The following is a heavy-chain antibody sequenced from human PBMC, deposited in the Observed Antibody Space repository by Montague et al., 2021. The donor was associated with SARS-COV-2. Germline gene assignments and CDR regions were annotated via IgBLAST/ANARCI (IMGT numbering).Heavy chain of an antibody. J-gene: IGHJ4*02. CDR2: ISSSGATI. CDR1: GFDFFHFD. D-gene: IGHD2-8*01. CDR3: ATNKYCTLHDCLHGRHYFDH. Sequence: SLRLSCVASGFDFFHFDMAWVRQAPGRGLEWISDISSSGATILYADSLKGRFTISRDNIQKSLYLQMNSLRAEDTAVYYCATNKYCTLHDCLHGRHYFDHWGQGTLVTVSS. V-gene: IGHV3-48*03.